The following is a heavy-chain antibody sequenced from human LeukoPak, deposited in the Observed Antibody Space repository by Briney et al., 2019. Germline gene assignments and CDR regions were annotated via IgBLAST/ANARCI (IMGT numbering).Heavy chain of an antibody. CDR1: GFTFSSYA. D-gene: IGHD3-10*01. J-gene: IGHJ6*02. V-gene: IGHV3-21*05. CDR2: ISNGGHHI. Sequence: GGSLRLSCAASGFTFSSYAMSWVRQAPGKGLEWVSYISNGGHHINYADSVKGRFTISRDNVKKALYLQMNSLRVEDTAVYYCARGSSSYYGLDVWGQGTTVTVSS. CDR3: ARGSSSYYGLDV.